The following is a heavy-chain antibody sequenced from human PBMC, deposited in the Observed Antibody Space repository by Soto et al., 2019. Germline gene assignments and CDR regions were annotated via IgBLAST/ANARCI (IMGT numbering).Heavy chain of an antibody. Sequence: RVGSPIPSSAASGFTFGSYSVHWVRKAPGKGLEWVSAIRGSGGSTYYADSVKGRFTTSRDNSKNTLYLQMNSLRAEDTAVYYCAKDIEAFDIWGQGKMV. CDR3: AKDIEAFDI. J-gene: IGHJ3*02. V-gene: IGHV3-23*01. CDR2: IRGSGGST. CDR1: GFTFGSYS.